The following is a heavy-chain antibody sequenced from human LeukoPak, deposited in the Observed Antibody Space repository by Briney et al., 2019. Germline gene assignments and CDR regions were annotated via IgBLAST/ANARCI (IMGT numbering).Heavy chain of an antibody. J-gene: IGHJ6*02. V-gene: IGHV3-11*01. D-gene: IGHD3-3*01. CDR3: ARAYDFWSGYYPPLYGMDV. Sequence: GGSLRLSCAASGFTFSDYYMSWIRQAPGKGLEWVSYISSRGSTIYYADSVKGRFTISRDNAKNSLYLQMNSLRAEDTAVYYCARAYDFWSGYYPPLYGMDVWGQGTTVTVSS. CDR1: GFTFSDYY. CDR2: ISSRGSTI.